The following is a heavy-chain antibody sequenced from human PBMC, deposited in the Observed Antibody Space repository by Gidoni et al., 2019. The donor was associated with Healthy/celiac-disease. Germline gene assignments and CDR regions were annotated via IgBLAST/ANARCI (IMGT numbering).Heavy chain of an antibody. CDR3: ARGSYWEWATDNQGDFDY. CDR1: GGCCSGYY. Sequence: QVQLQQWGAGLLPPSETVSLTCAAYGGCCSGYYWSWIRQPPVKGLEWIGEINHSGSTNYNPSLKSRVTISVVTSKNQFSLKLSSVTAADTAVYYCARGSYWEWATDNQGDFDYWGQGTLVTVSS. J-gene: IGHJ4*02. V-gene: IGHV4-34*01. D-gene: IGHD2-8*02. CDR2: INHSGST.